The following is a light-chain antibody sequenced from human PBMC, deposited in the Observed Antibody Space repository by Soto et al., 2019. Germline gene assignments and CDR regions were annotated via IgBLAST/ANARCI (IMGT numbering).Light chain of an antibody. CDR1: SSDVGGYNY. J-gene: IGLJ3*02. CDR2: EVS. V-gene: IGLV2-8*01. Sequence: QSVLTQPPSASGSPGQSVTISCTGTSSDVGGYNYVSWYQQHPDKAPKLMIYEVSKRPSGVPDRVSGSKSGNTASLTVSGIQAEDEADYYCSSFAGSNNLVFGGGTKLTVL. CDR3: SSFAGSNNLV.